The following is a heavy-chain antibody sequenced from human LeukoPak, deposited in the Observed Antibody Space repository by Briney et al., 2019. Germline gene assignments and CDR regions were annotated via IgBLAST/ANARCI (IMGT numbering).Heavy chain of an antibody. D-gene: IGHD3-3*01. Sequence: ASVKVSCKASGYTFTSYGISWVRQAPGQGLEWMGWISAYNGNTNYAQKLQGRVTMTTDTSTSTAYMELRSLRSDDTAVYYCARTEVLRFLEWLYPFDYWGQGTLVTVSS. V-gene: IGHV1-18*01. J-gene: IGHJ4*02. CDR1: GYTFTSYG. CDR2: ISAYNGNT. CDR3: ARTEVLRFLEWLYPFDY.